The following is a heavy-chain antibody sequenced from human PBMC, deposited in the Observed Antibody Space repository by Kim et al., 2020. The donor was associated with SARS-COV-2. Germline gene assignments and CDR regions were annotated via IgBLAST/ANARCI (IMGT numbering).Heavy chain of an antibody. J-gene: IGHJ4*02. D-gene: IGHD3-22*01. CDR3: AKGYYSDNRRSFDY. Sequence: ADSVKGRFTVARDHSQNTLYWQMNSLRAEDTAVYYCAKGYYSDNRRSFDYWGRGALVNVSS. V-gene: IGHV3-23*01.